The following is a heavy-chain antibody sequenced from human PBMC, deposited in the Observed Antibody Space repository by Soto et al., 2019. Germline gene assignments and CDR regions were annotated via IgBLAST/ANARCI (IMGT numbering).Heavy chain of an antibody. CDR3: ARWGNWKVADY. D-gene: IGHD1-1*01. V-gene: IGHV3-33*01. CDR1: GFTFSSHG. Sequence: QVQLVESGGGEVQPGRSLTLSCAASGFTFSSHGMHWVRQAPGKGLEWVAVIWYDGSNKYYADSVKGRFTICRDNSKNTLHLQMNSLRAEDTAVYYCARWGNWKVADYWGQGTLVTVSS. J-gene: IGHJ4*02. CDR2: IWYDGSNK.